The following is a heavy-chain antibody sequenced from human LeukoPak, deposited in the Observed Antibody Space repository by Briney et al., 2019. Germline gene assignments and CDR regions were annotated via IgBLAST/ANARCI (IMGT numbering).Heavy chain of an antibody. Sequence: PSETLSLTCTVSGGSISSSSYYWGWIRQPPGKGLEWIGSIYYSGSTYYNPSLKSRVTISVDTSKNQFSLKLSSVTAADTAVYYCARLNQRDYYDSSVDFDYWGQGTLVTVSS. CDR2: IYYSGST. CDR3: ARLNQRDYYDSSVDFDY. V-gene: IGHV4-39*07. CDR1: GGSISSSSYY. J-gene: IGHJ4*02. D-gene: IGHD3-22*01.